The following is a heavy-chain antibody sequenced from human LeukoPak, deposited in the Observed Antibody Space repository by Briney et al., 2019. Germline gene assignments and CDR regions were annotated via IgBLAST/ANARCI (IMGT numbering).Heavy chain of an antibody. J-gene: IGHJ4*02. D-gene: IGHD3-10*01. CDR2: IYDSGST. CDR3: ARHGSYHFDY. CDR1: GGSISNYY. V-gene: IGHV4-59*08. Sequence: SETLSLTCTVSGGSISNYYWSWIRQPPGKGLEWMGYIYDSGSTNYNPSLKSRVTISVDTSKNQFSLILTSVTAADTAVYYCARHGSYHFDYWAQGTLVTVSS.